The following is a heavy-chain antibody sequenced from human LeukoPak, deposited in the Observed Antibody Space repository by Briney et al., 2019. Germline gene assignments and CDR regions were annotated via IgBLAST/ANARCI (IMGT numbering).Heavy chain of an antibody. J-gene: IGHJ4*02. CDR1: GYTFTSYG. D-gene: IGHD2-2*01. V-gene: IGHV1-18*01. Sequence: ASVKASCKASGYTFTSYGITWVRQAPGQGLEWVAWISAYSGNTNYAHQKLQGRVTLTRDTSTSTAYMELRSLRSDDTAVFYCARAPRECTSTSRPLGYWGQGTLVTVSS. CDR3: ARAPRECTSTSRPLGY. CDR2: ISAYSGNT.